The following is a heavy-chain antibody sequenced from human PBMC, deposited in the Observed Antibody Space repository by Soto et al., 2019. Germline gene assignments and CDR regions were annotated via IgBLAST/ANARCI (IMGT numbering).Heavy chain of an antibody. J-gene: IGHJ6*02. CDR3: ASGTTVTQYYYYGMDV. V-gene: IGHV3-33*01. Sequence: PGGSLTLSCAASGFTFSSYGMHWVRQAPGRGLEWVAVIWYDGSNKYYADSVKGRFTISRDNSKNTLYLQMNSLRAEDTAVYYCASGTTVTQYYYYGMDVWGQGTTVTVSS. D-gene: IGHD4-17*01. CDR1: GFTFSSYG. CDR2: IWYDGSNK.